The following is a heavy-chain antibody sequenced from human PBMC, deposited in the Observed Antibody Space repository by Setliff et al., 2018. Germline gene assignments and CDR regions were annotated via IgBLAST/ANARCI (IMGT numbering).Heavy chain of an antibody. CDR1: GGSISSSNYY. D-gene: IGHD2-21*01. V-gene: IGHV4-39*01. CDR3: ARSVVVIAYDAFDI. J-gene: IGHJ3*02. CDR2: IYYGGSA. Sequence: PSETLSLTCTVSGGSISSSNYYWGWIRQPPGKGLEWIGNIYYGGSAYYNPSLKSRVTISVDTSKNQFSLKLSSVTAADTAVYYCARSVVVIAYDAFDIWGQGTMVTVSS.